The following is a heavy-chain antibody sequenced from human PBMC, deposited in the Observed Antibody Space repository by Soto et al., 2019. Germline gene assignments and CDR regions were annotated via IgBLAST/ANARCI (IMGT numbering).Heavy chain of an antibody. J-gene: IGHJ4*02. V-gene: IGHV4-39*01. CDR2: IYYSGST. Sequence: SETLSLTCTVSGGSISSGSYYWGWIRQPPGKGLEWIGSIYYSGSTYYNPSLKSRVTIPVDTSKNQFSLKLSSVTAADTAVYYCAGGGLWFGELSYWGQGTLVTVSS. CDR3: AGGGLWFGELSY. D-gene: IGHD3-10*01. CDR1: GGSISSGSYY.